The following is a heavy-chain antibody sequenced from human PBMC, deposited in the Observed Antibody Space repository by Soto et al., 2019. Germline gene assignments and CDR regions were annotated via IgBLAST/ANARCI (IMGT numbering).Heavy chain of an antibody. CDR3: ASSGFSSPEYFHH. CDR2: FDAEDGET. Sequence: ASVKVSCKVSGYTLTELSMHWVRQAPGKGLEWMGGFDAEDGETNYAQKLQGRVTMTTDTSTSTANMELRSLRSDDTAVYYCASSGFSSPEYFHHWGQGTLVTVSS. V-gene: IGHV1-24*01. J-gene: IGHJ1*01. D-gene: IGHD3-22*01. CDR1: GYTLTELS.